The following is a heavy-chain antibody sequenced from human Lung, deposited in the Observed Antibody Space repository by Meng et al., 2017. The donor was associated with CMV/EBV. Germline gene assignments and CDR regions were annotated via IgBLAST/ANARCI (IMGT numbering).Heavy chain of an antibody. D-gene: IGHD4/OR15-4a*01. CDR3: AKMVRTLAPGGGFDY. J-gene: IGHJ4*02. CDR2: ILYDGSYK. CDR1: GFTFSSYG. V-gene: IGHV3-30*02. Sequence: GESLKISCAASGFTFSSYGMHWVRQAPGKGLEWVAFILYDGSYKYSADSVKGRFTISRDNSKTTLYLQMNSLRAEDTAVYYCAKMVRTLAPGGGFDYWGQGTXVTVSS.